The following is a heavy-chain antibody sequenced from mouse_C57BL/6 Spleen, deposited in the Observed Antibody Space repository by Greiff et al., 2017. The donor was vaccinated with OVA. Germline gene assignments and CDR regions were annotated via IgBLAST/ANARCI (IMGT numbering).Heavy chain of an antibody. V-gene: IGHV1-54*01. CDR2: INPGSGGT. J-gene: IGHJ3*01. CDR1: GYAFTNYL. D-gene: IGHD1-1*01. Sequence: VQLQQSGAELVRPGTSVKVSCKASGYAFTNYLIEWVKQRPGQGLEWIGVINPGSGGTNYNEKFKGKATLTADKSSSTAYMQLSSLTSEDSAVYFCARRTVEGFAYWGQGTLVTVSA. CDR3: ARRTVEGFAY.